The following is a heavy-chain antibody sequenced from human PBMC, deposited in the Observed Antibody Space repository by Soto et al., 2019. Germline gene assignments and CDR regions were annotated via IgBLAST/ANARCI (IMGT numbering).Heavy chain of an antibody. D-gene: IGHD3-3*01. CDR2: INHSGST. J-gene: IGHJ3*02. Sequence: SETLSLTCAVYGGSFSGYYWSWIRQPPGKGLEWIGEINHSGSTYYNPSLKSRVTISVDTSKNQFSLKLSSVTAADTAVYYCARHVPPRITIFGVVTDDAFDIWGQGTMVTVSS. CDR3: ARHVPPRITIFGVVTDDAFDI. V-gene: IGHV4-34*01. CDR1: GGSFSGYY.